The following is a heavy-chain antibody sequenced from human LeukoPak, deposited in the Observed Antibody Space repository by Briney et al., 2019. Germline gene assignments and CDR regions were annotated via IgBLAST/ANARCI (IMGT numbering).Heavy chain of an antibody. Sequence: ASVKVSCKASGYTFTGYYMHWVRQAPGQGLEWMGWINPNSGGTNYAQKFQGRVTMTRDTSISTACMELSRLRSDDTAVYYCARDRGVSNYYYYMDVWGKGTTVTVSS. J-gene: IGHJ6*03. CDR2: INPNSGGT. CDR1: GYTFTGYY. CDR3: ARDRGVSNYYYYMDV. D-gene: IGHD3-10*01. V-gene: IGHV1-2*02.